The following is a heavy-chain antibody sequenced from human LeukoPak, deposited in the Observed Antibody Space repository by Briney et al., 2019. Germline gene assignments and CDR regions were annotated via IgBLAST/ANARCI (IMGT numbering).Heavy chain of an antibody. J-gene: IGHJ4*02. CDR3: ARRGITGTTVEY. Sequence: SETLSLTCTVSGDSISSTTSYWGWIRQPPGKGLEWIGNIYYRGSTYNNPSLKSRVTISVDTSNNQFSLKLSSVTAADTAVYYCARRGITGTTVEYRGQGTLVTVSS. CDR2: IYYRGST. CDR1: GDSISSTTSY. V-gene: IGHV4-39*01. D-gene: IGHD1-7*01.